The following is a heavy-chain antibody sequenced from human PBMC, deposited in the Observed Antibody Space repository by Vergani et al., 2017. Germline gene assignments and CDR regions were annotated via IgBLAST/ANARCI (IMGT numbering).Heavy chain of an antibody. CDR1: GGSISSSSYY. D-gene: IGHD3-3*01. J-gene: IGHJ6*03. V-gene: IGHV4-61*01. Sequence: QLQLQESGPGLVKPSETLSLTCTVSGGSISSSSYYWSWIRQPPGKGLEWIGYIYYSGSTNYNPSLKSRVTISVDTSKNQFSLKLSSVTAADTAVYYCARGGLEWLLNAYYYYYMDVWGKGTTVTVSS. CDR3: ARGGLEWLLNAYYYYYMDV. CDR2: IYYSGST.